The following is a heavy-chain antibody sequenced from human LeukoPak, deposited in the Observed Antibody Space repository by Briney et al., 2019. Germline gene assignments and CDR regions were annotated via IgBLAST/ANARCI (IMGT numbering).Heavy chain of an antibody. CDR2: IYTGGTT. J-gene: IGHJ6*02. CDR3: ARDYYASSGGFFGMDV. D-gene: IGHD3-22*01. V-gene: IGHV3-53*01. Sequence: GGSLRLSCAASGFTFSSNYMSWVRQAPGKGLEWVSVIYTGGTTYYADSVKGRFTISRDNSKNTLYLQMNSLRAEDTAVYYCARDYYASSGGFFGMDVWGQGTTVTVSS. CDR1: GFTFSSNY.